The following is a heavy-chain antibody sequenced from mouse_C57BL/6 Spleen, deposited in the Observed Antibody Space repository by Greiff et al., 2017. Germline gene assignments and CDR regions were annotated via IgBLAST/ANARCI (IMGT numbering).Heavy chain of an antibody. Sequence: VQLQQPVPELVKPGASVKISCKASGYSFTDYNMNWVKQSNGKSLEWIGVINPNYGTTRYNQKFKGKATLTVEQSSRTAYMQLNSLTSEDSAVYYGARSDYYGPSFDYWGQGTARTVSS. V-gene: IGHV1-39*01. CDR3: ARSDYYGPSFDY. D-gene: IGHD1-2*01. CDR1: GYSFTDYN. CDR2: INPNYGTT. J-gene: IGHJ2*01.